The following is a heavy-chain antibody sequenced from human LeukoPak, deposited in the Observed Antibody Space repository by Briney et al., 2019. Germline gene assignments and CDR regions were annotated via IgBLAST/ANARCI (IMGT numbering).Heavy chain of an antibody. V-gene: IGHV3-21*01. D-gene: IGHD6-13*01. Sequence: GGSLRLSCAASGFTFSSYSMNWVRRAPGKGLEWVSSISSSSSYIYYADSVKGRFTISRDNAKNSLYLQMNSLRAEDTAVYYCARDDELMGSSPSSDFDYWGQGTLVTVSS. CDR3: ARDDELMGSSPSSDFDY. CDR1: GFTFSSYS. CDR2: ISSSSSYI. J-gene: IGHJ4*02.